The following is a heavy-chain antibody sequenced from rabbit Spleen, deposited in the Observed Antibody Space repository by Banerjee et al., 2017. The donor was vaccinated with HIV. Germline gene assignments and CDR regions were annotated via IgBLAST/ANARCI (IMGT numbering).Heavy chain of an antibody. CDR3: ARGANNYGWHYLSRLDI. D-gene: IGHD6-1*01. V-gene: IGHV1S45*01. Sequence: QEQLEESGGDLVKPEGSLTLTCKASGFSFSSGYDMCWVRQAPGKGLEWIGYIYTGSSGSTVYASWAKGRFTISKTSSTTVTLQMTSLTAADTATYFCARGANNYGWHYLSRLDIWGPGTLVTVS. CDR2: IYTGSSGST. J-gene: IGHJ3*01. CDR1: GFSFSSGYD.